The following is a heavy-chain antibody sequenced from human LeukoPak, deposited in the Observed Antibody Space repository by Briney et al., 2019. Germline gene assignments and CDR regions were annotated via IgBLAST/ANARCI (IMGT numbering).Heavy chain of an antibody. CDR1: GFTFSSYA. CDR2: ISGSGGST. D-gene: IGHD3-22*01. CDR3: AKDPGYYYDSSGYFDY. V-gene: IGHV3-23*01. J-gene: IGHJ4*02. Sequence: GASLRLSCGASGFTFSSYAMSWVRQAPGKGLEWVSAISGSGGSTYYADSVKGRFTISRDNSKNTLYLQMNSLRAEDTAVYYCAKDPGYYYDSSGYFDYWGQGTLVTVSS.